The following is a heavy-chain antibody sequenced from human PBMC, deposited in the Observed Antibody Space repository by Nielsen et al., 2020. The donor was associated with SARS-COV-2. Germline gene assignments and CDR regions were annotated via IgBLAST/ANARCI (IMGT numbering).Heavy chain of an antibody. J-gene: IGHJ3*02. D-gene: IGHD3-3*01. CDR3: ARDLVLRFLEWSSSQDAFDI. CDR1: GYSFTSYA. CDR2: INVGNGNT. Sequence: ASVKVSCKASGYSFTSYAMHWVWQAPGQRLEWMGWINVGNGNTNYAQKLQGRVTMTTDTSTSTAYMELRSLRSDDTAVYYCARDLVLRFLEWSSSQDAFDIWGQGTMVTVSS. V-gene: IGHV1-3*01.